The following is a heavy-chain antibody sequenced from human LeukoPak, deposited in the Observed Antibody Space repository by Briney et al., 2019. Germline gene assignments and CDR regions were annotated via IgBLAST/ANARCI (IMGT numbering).Heavy chain of an antibody. Sequence: GGSLRLSCVASGFTFSSYEMNWVRQAPGQGLEWVSYISSSGGLMNYADSVKGRFTISRDNAKNSLYLQMNGLRVEDTAFYYCAGGNGHWGQGTLVTVSS. CDR1: GFTFSSYE. V-gene: IGHV3-48*03. J-gene: IGHJ4*02. D-gene: IGHD4-23*01. CDR2: ISSSGGLM. CDR3: AGGNGH.